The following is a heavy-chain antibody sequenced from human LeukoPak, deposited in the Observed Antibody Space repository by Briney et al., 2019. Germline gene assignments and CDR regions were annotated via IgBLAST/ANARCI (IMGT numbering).Heavy chain of an antibody. CDR1: GFTFSSYA. D-gene: IGHD3-3*01. CDR2: ISGSGGST. CDR3: ARDFQGAFDI. V-gene: IGHV3-23*01. J-gene: IGHJ3*02. Sequence: GGSLRLSCAASGFTFSSYAMSWVRQAPGKGLEWVSAISGSGGSTYYADSVKGRFTISRDNAKNSLYLQMNSLRAEDTAVYYCARDFQGAFDIWGQGTMVTVSS.